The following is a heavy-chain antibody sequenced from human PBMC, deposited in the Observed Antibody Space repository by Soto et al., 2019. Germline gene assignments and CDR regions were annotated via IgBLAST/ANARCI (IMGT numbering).Heavy chain of an antibody. Sequence: QITLNESGPTLVKPTQTLTLTCTFSGFSLSTRDVGVGGIRQPPGEALEWLGVVCWEDDKTYSPSRKGRLTITKDTSKNQVVLRMTKMDPVDTATYYCAHCRGGVASFWGQGTLVTVSS. CDR2: VCWEDDK. V-gene: IGHV2-5*02. D-gene: IGHD2-2*01. CDR1: GFSLSTRDVG. J-gene: IGHJ4*02. CDR3: AHCRGGVASF.